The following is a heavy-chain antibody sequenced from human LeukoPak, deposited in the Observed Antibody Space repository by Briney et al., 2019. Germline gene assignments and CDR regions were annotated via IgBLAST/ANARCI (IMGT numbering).Heavy chain of an antibody. V-gene: IGHV3-21*01. Sequence: GGSLRLSCAASGFTFSSYSMNWVRQAPGKGLEWGSSISSSSSYIYYADSVKGRFTISRDNAKNSLYLQMNSLRAEDTAVYYCARDKVVVVVAATKPTTGYYYGMDVWGQGTTVTVSS. CDR2: ISSSSSYI. D-gene: IGHD2-15*01. J-gene: IGHJ6*02. CDR1: GFTFSSYS. CDR3: ARDKVVVVVAATKPTTGYYYGMDV.